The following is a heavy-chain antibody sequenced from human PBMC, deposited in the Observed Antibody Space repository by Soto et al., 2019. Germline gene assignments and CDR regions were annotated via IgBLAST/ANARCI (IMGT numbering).Heavy chain of an antibody. D-gene: IGHD3-3*01. J-gene: IGHJ5*02. V-gene: IGHV4-59*01. CDR2: IYYSGST. Sequence: LSLTCTVSGGSISSYYWSWIRQPPGKGLEWIGYIYYSGSTNYDPSLKSRVTISVDTSKNQFSLKLSSVTAADTAVYYCAREYREDTIFGVVISNWFDPWGQGTLVTVSS. CDR1: GGSISSYY. CDR3: AREYREDTIFGVVISNWFDP.